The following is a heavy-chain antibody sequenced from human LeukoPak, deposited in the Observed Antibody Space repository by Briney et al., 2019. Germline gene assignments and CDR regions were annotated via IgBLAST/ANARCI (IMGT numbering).Heavy chain of an antibody. Sequence: ASVKVSCKASGYTFTSYAMHWVRQAPRQRLEWMGWINAGNGNTKYSQKFQGRVTITRDTSASTAYMELSSLRSEDTAVYYCARSVVRGVIRPHFDYWGQGTLVTASS. CDR3: ARSVVRGVIRPHFDY. CDR1: GYTFTSYA. CDR2: INAGNGNT. J-gene: IGHJ4*02. D-gene: IGHD3-10*01. V-gene: IGHV1-3*01.